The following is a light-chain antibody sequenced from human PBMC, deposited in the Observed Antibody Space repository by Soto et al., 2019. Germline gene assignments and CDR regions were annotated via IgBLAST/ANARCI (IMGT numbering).Light chain of an antibody. CDR2: AAS. V-gene: IGKV3-20*01. CDR3: QQYRESPRT. CDR1: QTVTSAY. Sequence: IVLTQSPGTLSLSPGERATLSCRASQTVTSAYMAWYQQKHGQAPSLLIYAASTRAVGIPGRFSASGSGTDLTITISRLEPEDFEVDYCQQYRESPRTFGQGTKVDI. J-gene: IGKJ1*01.